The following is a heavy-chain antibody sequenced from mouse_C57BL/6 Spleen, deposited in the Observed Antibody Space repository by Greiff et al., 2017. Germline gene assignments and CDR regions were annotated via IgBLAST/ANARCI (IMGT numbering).Heavy chain of an antibody. CDR2: INPNNGGT. V-gene: IGHV1-22*01. CDR3: TRGGYGNYFDY. D-gene: IGHD2-10*02. J-gene: IGHJ2*01. CDR1: GYTFTDSN. Sequence: EVQLQQSGPELVKPGASVKMSCKASGYTFTDSNMHWVKQSHGKSLEWIGYINPNNGGTSYNRKFKGKATLTANKSSSTAYMELRSLTSEDSAVYYCTRGGYGNYFDYWGQGTTLTVSS.